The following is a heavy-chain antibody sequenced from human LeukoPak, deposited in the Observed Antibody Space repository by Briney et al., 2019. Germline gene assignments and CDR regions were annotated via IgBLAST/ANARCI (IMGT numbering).Heavy chain of an antibody. D-gene: IGHD3-22*01. J-gene: IGHJ4*02. CDR1: GYTFTNYG. Sequence: GASVKVSCTASGYTFTNYGISWVRQSPGQGLEWMGWISAYTGNTNYAQNFQGRVTMTTDTSTSTAFMELRSLRSDDTAVYYCARSGVGYFYDNTGYYPLDYWGQGTLVTVSS. CDR2: ISAYTGNT. V-gene: IGHV1-18*01. CDR3: ARSGVGYFYDNTGYYPLDY.